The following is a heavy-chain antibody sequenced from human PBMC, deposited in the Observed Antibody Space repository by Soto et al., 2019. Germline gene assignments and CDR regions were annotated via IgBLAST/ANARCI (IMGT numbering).Heavy chain of an antibody. CDR2: SRNKANSYTT. D-gene: IGHD1-1*01. J-gene: IGHJ4*02. V-gene: IGHV3-72*01. Sequence: EVQLVESGGGLVQPGGSLRLSCAASGFTFSDHYMDWVRQAPGKGLEWVGRSRNKANSYTTEYAAAVKGRFTIARDVSENSVHLEMNSVNIWDTAVYFSIRPMTGTTGGLDYWGQGTLVTVSS. CDR1: GFTFSDHY. CDR3: IRPMTGTTGGLDY.